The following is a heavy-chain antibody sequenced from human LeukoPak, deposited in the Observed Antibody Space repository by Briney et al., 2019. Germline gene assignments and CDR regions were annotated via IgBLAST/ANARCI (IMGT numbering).Heavy chain of an antibody. V-gene: IGHV4-34*01. CDR2: INHSGST. D-gene: IGHD3-10*01. CDR1: GGSFSGYY. J-gene: IGHJ6*02. Sequence: SETLSLTCAVYGGSFSGYYWSWIRQPPGKGLEWIGEINHSGSTNYNPSLKSRVTISVETSKNQFPLKLSSVTAADTAVYYCARAHYYGSGSYLPRGMDVWGQGTTVTVSS. CDR3: ARAHYYGSGSYLPRGMDV.